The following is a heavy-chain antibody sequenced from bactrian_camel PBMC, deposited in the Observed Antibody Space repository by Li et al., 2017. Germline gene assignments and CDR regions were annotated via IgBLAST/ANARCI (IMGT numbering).Heavy chain of an antibody. J-gene: IGHJ7*01. Sequence: HVQLVESGGGSVQAGGSLRLSCTASGFAVDASDMGWYRQAPGNECEMVSTTSNDITTYYLNSVKGRFTISQDNVKNTVYLQMNSLKPGDSGMYYCAAVEGPADGKWYLGASHALKNWGKGTQVTV. V-gene: IGHV3S63*01. CDR2: TTSNDITT. CDR1: GFAVDASD. D-gene: IGHD2*01.